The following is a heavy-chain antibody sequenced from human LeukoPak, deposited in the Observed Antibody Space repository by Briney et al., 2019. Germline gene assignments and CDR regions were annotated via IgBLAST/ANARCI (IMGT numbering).Heavy chain of an antibody. J-gene: IGHJ4*02. CDR1: GFIFTNYF. CDR2: IKHDGSEK. Sequence: GGSLRLSCAASGFIFTNYFMSWVRQAPGKGLEWVASIKHDGSEKYCVDSVRGRFTISRDNTMNSLYLQMSSLRAEDTAVYYCATDRGWRTSGYYLYYFEYWGQGTLVTYSS. D-gene: IGHD3-3*01. CDR3: ATDRGWRTSGYYLYYFEY. V-gene: IGHV3-7*01.